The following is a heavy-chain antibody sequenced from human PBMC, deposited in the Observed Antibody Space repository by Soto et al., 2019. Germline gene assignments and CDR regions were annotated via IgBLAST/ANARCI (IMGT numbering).Heavy chain of an antibody. CDR3: ARDRGGSGANWFDP. CDR2: IYYSGST. J-gene: IGHJ5*02. Sequence: SETLSLTCTVSGGSISSGDYYWSWIRQPPGKGLEWIGYIYYSGSTYYNPSLKSRVTISLDTSKNQFSLKLSSVTAADTAVYYCARDRGGSGANWFDPWGQGTLVTVSS. D-gene: IGHD3-10*01. CDR1: GGSISSGDYY. V-gene: IGHV4-30-4*01.